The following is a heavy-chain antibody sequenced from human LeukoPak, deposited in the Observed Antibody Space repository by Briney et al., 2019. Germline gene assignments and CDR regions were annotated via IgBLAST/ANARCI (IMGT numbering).Heavy chain of an antibody. CDR2: INLSGGST. J-gene: IGHJ5*02. D-gene: IGHD3-10*01. Sequence: ASVNVSCKASGNTFTSYDLHCVRQPPGQGLVGMGIINLSGGSTSYAKKFKGSVTMSRDTSKTTVYMELSSLRSEDTAVYYCARAYGSGSYLWENWFDPWGQGTLVTVSS. V-gene: IGHV1-46*01. CDR1: GNTFTSYD. CDR3: ARAYGSGSYLWENWFDP.